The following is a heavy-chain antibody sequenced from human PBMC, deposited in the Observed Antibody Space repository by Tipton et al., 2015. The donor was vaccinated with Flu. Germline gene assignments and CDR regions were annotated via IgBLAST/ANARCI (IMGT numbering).Heavy chain of an antibody. J-gene: IGHJ4*02. V-gene: IGHV4-31*03. CDR2: IYYSGST. D-gene: IGHD1-20*01. Sequence: TLSLTCTVSCVSISRGGYYWSWIRQHPGKGLEWIGYIYYSGSTYYNPSLESRVRISVDTSKDQISLKLTPVTAADTAVYYCARVGVYNWNDVGFDHWGQGTLVTVSS. CDR1: CVSISRGGYY. CDR3: ARVGVYNWNDVGFDH.